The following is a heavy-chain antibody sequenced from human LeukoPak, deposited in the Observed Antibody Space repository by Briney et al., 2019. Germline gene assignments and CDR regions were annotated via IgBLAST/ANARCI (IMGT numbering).Heavy chain of an antibody. J-gene: IGHJ3*02. CDR2: IIPIFGTA. CDR1: GGTFSSYA. D-gene: IGHD3-22*01. Sequence: GASVKVSCKASGGTFSSYAISWVRQAPGQGLEWMGGIIPIFGTANYAQKFQGRVTITADKSTSTAYMELSSLRSEDTAVYYCATTLSSEVAFGAFDIWGQGTMVTVSS. V-gene: IGHV1-69*06. CDR3: ATTLSSEVAFGAFDI.